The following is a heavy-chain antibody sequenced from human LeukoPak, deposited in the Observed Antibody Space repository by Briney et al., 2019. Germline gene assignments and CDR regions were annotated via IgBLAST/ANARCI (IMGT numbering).Heavy chain of an antibody. CDR2: IYTSGST. CDR3: ASTWSGPEAAEYFQH. Sequence: SQTLSLTCAVSGGSISSGGYYWSWIRQPAGKGLEWIGRIYTSGSTNYNPSLKSRVTMSVDTSKNQFSLKLSSVTAADTAVYYCASTWSGPEAAEYFQHWGQGTLVTVSS. CDR1: GGSISSGGYY. J-gene: IGHJ1*01. V-gene: IGHV4-61*02. D-gene: IGHD3-3*01.